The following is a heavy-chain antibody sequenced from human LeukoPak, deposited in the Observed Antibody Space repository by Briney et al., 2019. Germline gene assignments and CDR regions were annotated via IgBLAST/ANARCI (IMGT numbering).Heavy chain of an antibody. CDR3: ARDPPRIVVVVAATNYYGMDV. Sequence: ASVKVSCKASGYTFTSYGISWVRQAPGQGLEWMGWISAHNGNTNYAQKLQGRVTMTTDTSTSTAYMELRSLRSDDTAVYYCARDPPRIVVVVAATNYYGMDVWGQGTTVTVSS. V-gene: IGHV1-18*01. CDR2: ISAHNGNT. D-gene: IGHD2-15*01. J-gene: IGHJ6*02. CDR1: GYTFTSYG.